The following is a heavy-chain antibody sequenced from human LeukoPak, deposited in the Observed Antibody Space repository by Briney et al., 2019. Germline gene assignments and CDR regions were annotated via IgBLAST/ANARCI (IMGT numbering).Heavy chain of an antibody. D-gene: IGHD1-26*01. Sequence: GGTLRLSCAASGFTFSSYGMSWVRQAPGKGLEWVSAISGSGGSTYYADSVKGRFTTSRDNSKNTLYLQMNSLRAEDTAVYYCAKENAWELPFDYWGQGTLVTVSS. CDR2: ISGSGGST. V-gene: IGHV3-23*01. J-gene: IGHJ4*02. CDR3: AKENAWELPFDY. CDR1: GFTFSSYG.